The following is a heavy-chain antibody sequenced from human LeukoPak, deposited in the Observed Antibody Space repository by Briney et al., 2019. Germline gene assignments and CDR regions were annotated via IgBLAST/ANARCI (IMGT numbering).Heavy chain of an antibody. D-gene: IGHD6-19*01. CDR2: IKQDVSEK. CDR3: ARGVAVAGTGDY. J-gene: IGHJ4*02. V-gene: IGHV3-7*03. CDR1: GFTFSSYW. Sequence: GGTLRLSCAASGFTFSSYWMSWVRQALGKGLEWVANIKQDVSEKYYVDPAKGRFTISRDKAKNSLYLQMNSLRAEDTAVYYCARGVAVAGTGDYWGQGTLVTVSS.